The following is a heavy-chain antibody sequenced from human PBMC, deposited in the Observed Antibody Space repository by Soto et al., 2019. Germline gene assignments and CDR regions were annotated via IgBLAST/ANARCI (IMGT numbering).Heavy chain of an antibody. CDR2: IWYAGNNK. CDR3: ARELHHLCNY. CDR1: GFTFSNYG. Sequence: PGLSLRLPCAPSGFTFSNYGMQWLRQAPGKGLEWAAVIWYAGNNKYCAYSVNGRFTISRGYCSSTPYVQMTSIRAEHTPVDYCARELHHLCNYWDEGTQGTV. V-gene: IGHV3-33*01. D-gene: IGHD2-21*01. J-gene: IGHJ4*02.